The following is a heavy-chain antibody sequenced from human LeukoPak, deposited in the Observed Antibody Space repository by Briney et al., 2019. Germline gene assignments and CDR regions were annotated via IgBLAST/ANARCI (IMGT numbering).Heavy chain of an antibody. CDR2: IIPIFGTA. D-gene: IGHD2-2*01. V-gene: IGHV1-69*13. J-gene: IGHJ6*03. Sequence: GASVKVSCKASGGTFSSYAFSWVRQAPGQGLEWMGGIIPIFGTANYAQKFQGRVTITADESTSTAYMELSSLRSEDTAVYYCATACSSTSCYESDYYYYMDVWGKGTTVTVSS. CDR1: GGTFSSYA. CDR3: ATACSSTSCYESDYYYYMDV.